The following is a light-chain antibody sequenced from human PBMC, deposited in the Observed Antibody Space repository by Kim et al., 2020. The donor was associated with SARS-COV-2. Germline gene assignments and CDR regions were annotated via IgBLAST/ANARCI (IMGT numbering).Light chain of an antibody. V-gene: IGKV1-9*01. J-gene: IGKJ2*01. CDR1: QGISSS. Sequence: DIQLTQSPSFLSASVGDRVTLTCRASQGISSSLAWYQQKPGKAPKLLIYAAPTLQSGVPSRFSGSGSGTEFTLTISSLQPEDFATYYCQKLISNPYTFGQGTKLEI. CDR3: QKLISNPYT. CDR2: AAP.